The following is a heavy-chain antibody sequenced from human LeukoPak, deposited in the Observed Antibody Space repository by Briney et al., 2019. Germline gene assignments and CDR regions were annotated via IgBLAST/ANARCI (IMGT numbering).Heavy chain of an antibody. V-gene: IGHV4-4*07. J-gene: IGHJ4*02. D-gene: IGHD3-10*01. CDR1: GGSISSYY. CDR2: IYTSGST. CDR3: ARDYYGSGSYFPFDY. Sequence: PSETLSLTCTVSGGSISSYYWSWIRQPAGKGLEWIGRIYTSGSTDHNPSLKSRVTISVDTSKNQFSLKLSSVTAADTAVYYCARDYYGSGSYFPFDYWGQGTLVTVSS.